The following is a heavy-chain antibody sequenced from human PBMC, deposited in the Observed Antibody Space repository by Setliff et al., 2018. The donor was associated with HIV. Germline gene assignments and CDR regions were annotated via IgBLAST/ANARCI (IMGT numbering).Heavy chain of an antibody. CDR1: GYTFTGYY. Sequence: GASVKVSCKTSGYTFTGYYMHWVRQAPGQGLEWMGRINPDSGATTYAQNFQGRVTMTRDTSISTAYMELTRLRSDDTAVYYCARDLGLMPLASADYWGQGTLVTVSS. CDR3: ARDLGLMPLASADY. V-gene: IGHV1-2*06. CDR2: INPDSGAT. J-gene: IGHJ4*02. D-gene: IGHD3-16*01.